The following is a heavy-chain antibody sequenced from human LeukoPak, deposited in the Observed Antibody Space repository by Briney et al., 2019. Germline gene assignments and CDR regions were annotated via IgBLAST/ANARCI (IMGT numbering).Heavy chain of an antibody. CDR1: GGTFSSYA. D-gene: IGHD5-12*01. V-gene: IGHV1-69*01. CDR2: IIPIFGTA. J-gene: IGHJ4*02. CDR3: ASSLYSGYDILDPYYFDY. Sequence: SVKVSCKASGGTFSSYAISWVRQAPGQGLEWMGGIIPIFGTANYAQKFQGRVTITADESTSTAYMELSSLRSEDTAVYYCASSLYSGYDILDPYYFDYWGQGTLVTVSS.